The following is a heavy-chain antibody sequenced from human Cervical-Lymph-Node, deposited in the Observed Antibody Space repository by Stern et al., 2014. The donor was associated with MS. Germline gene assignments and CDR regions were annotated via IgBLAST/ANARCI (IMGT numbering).Heavy chain of an antibody. CDR3: ARQRYFDY. Sequence: EVQLVESGAEVKRPGESLKISCQASGYTFTSYWIGWVRQMPGKGLEWIAIIFPGGSDIRYSPSFQGQVTISADKSSSTAYLQWNNLKASDTAIYYCARQRYFDYWGQGTLVTVS. CDR2: IFPGGSDI. J-gene: IGHJ4*02. CDR1: GYTFTSYW. V-gene: IGHV5-51*01.